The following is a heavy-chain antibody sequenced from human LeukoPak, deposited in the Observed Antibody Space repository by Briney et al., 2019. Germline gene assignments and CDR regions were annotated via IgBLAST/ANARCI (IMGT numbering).Heavy chain of an antibody. Sequence: SVKVSCKASGGTFSSHAISWVRQAPGQGLEWMGGIVPIFGTANYAQKFQGRVTITADESTSTAYMELSNLRSEDTAVYYCARGLGLPLLIDYYYGMDVWGQGTTVTVSS. CDR2: IVPIFGTA. D-gene: IGHD3-16*01. V-gene: IGHV1-69*01. CDR3: ARGLGLPLLIDYYYGMDV. J-gene: IGHJ6*02. CDR1: GGTFSSHA.